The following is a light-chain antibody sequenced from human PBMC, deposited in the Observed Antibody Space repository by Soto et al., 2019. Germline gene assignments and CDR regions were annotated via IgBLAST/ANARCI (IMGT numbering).Light chain of an antibody. CDR1: QGISKF. V-gene: IGKV1-33*01. CDR3: QQYDNYPLT. J-gene: IGKJ4*01. Sequence: DIQMTQSPSSLPASVGDRVTITCQASQGISKFLNWYQQKPGKAPKLLIFDASDLETGVPSRFSGHRSGTDFSFTISSLQPEDIATYYCQQYDNYPLTFGGGTKVDIK. CDR2: DAS.